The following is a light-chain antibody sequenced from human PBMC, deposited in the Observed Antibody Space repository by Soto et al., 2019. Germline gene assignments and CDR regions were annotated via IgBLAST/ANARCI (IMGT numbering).Light chain of an antibody. CDR1: QSVSSN. Sequence: EIVMTQSPATLSVSPGERATLSCRASQSVSSNLAWYQQKPGQAPRLLIYGAATRAAGIPDRFSGGGSGTEFTLTISSLQSEDFAVYYCQHYNNWPPWTFGQGTQVEIK. CDR2: GAA. CDR3: QHYNNWPPWT. V-gene: IGKV3-15*01. J-gene: IGKJ1*01.